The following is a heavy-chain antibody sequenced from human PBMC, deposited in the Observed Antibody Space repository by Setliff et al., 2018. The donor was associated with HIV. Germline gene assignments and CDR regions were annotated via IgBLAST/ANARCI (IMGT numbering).Heavy chain of an antibody. D-gene: IGHD3-3*01. CDR3: ARHKTNYDFYAFDV. CDR2: IDHSGST. V-gene: IGHV4-34*01. CDR1: GGSFSNYH. J-gene: IGHJ3*01. Sequence: PSETLSLTCAVYGGSFSNYHWTWIRQSPEKGLEWIAEIDHSGSTNYNPFLKRRVSISVDPSKNQFSLKLSSVTAADTAVYYCARHKTNYDFYAFDVWGQGTMGSV.